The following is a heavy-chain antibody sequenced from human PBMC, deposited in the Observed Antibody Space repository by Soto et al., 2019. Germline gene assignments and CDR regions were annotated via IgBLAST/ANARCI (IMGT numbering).Heavy chain of an antibody. D-gene: IGHD2-21*02. J-gene: IGHJ4*02. V-gene: IGHV3-9*01. Sequence: EVQLVESGGGLVQPGRSLRLSCVASGFSFDDFVMNWVRQRPGKGLEWVSSVSWNSGAKLYADSVKGRFAISRDSAKKSGYLQMNSLRPDDTAFYYCAKGVATAVPALDYWGQGTLVTVSS. CDR2: VSWNSGAK. CDR3: AKGVATAVPALDY. CDR1: GFSFDDFV.